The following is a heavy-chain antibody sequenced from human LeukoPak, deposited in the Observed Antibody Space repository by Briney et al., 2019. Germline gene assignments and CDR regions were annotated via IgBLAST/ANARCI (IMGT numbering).Heavy chain of an antibody. CDR1: GGSISSSSYY. CDR3: ARDRSSSSGPPLDY. V-gene: IGHV4-39*07. J-gene: IGHJ4*02. Sequence: SETLSLTCTVSGGSISSSSYYWGWIRQPPGKGLEWIGSIYYSGSTYYNPSLKSRVAISVDTSKNQFSLKLSSVTAADTAVYYCARDRSSSSGPPLDYWGQGTLVTVSS. CDR2: IYYSGST. D-gene: IGHD6-19*01.